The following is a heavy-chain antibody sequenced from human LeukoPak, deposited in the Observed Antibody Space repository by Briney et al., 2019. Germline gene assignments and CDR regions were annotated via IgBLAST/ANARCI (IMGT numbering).Heavy chain of an antibody. J-gene: IGHJ4*02. CDR1: GFTFTDAW. D-gene: IGHD5/OR15-5a*01. CDR2: IKSQTDGGTA. V-gene: IGHV3-15*01. CDR3: TTVTIVSMY. Sequence: PGGSLRLSCAASGFTFTDAWMTWVRQAPGKGLEWVGRIKSQTDGGTADYSAPVKGRFTISRDDSKNTLYLQMNSLKTEDTAVYYCTTVTIVSMYWGQGTLVTVSS.